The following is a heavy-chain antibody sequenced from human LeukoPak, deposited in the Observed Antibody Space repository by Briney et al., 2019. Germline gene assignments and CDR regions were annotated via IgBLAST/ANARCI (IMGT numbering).Heavy chain of an antibody. CDR3: TTGYYYGSGSPDY. Sequence: PGGSLRLSCAASGFTFSSYWMSWVRQAPGKGLEWVGRIKSKTEGGTTDYAAPVKGRFTISRDASKNTLYLQMNSLKTEDTAVYYCTTGYYYGSGSPDYWGQGTLVTVSS. CDR1: GFTFSSYW. V-gene: IGHV3-15*01. D-gene: IGHD3-10*01. J-gene: IGHJ4*02. CDR2: IKSKTEGGTT.